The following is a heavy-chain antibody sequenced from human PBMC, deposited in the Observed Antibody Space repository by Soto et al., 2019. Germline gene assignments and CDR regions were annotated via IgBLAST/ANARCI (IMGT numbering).Heavy chain of an antibody. J-gene: IGHJ4*02. CDR3: ARRDYDILTGYLY. Sequence: QLQLQESGPGLVKPSETLSLTCTVSGGSISSSSYYWGWIRQPPGKGLEWIGSIYYSGSTYYNPHLTSLVTISVDTSKHHFSLRLSSVTAADTAVYYCARRDYDILTGYLYWGQGTLFTVSS. V-gene: IGHV4-39*01. CDR2: IYYSGST. CDR1: GGSISSSSYY. D-gene: IGHD3-9*01.